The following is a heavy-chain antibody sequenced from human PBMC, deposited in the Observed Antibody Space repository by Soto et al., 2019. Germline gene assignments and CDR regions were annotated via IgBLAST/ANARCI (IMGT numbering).Heavy chain of an antibody. CDR1: GFSLSADGVG. D-gene: IGHD3-10*01. CDR2: IYSNDDK. V-gene: IGHV2-5*01. CDR3: THMIGSGLYGMDV. Sequence: QITLKESGPTLVKPTQTLTLTCTFSGFSLSADGVGVGWIRQPPGKALEWVALIYSNDDKRFRPSLKSRLTIIKDTSNKHVVLTMTNMDRVDTATYYCTHMIGSGLYGMDVWGQGTTVTAAS. J-gene: IGHJ6*02.